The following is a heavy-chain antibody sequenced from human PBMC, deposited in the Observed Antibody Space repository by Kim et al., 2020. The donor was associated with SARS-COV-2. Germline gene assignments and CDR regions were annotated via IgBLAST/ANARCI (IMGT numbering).Heavy chain of an antibody. CDR2: ISYDGSNK. D-gene: IGHD3-22*01. V-gene: IGHV3-30*18. CDR1: GFTFSSYG. CDR3: AKDRDYYDSSGYFDY. Sequence: LSLTCAASGFTFSSYGMHWVRQAPGKGLEWVAVISYDGSNKYYADSVKGRFTISRDNSKNTLYLQMNSLRAEDTAVYYCAKDRDYYDSSGYFDYWGQGTLVTVSS. J-gene: IGHJ4*02.